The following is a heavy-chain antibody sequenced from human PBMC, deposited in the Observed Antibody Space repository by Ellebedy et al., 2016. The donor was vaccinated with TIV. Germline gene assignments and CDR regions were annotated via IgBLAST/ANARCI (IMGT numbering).Heavy chain of an antibody. CDR3: ARAIGAGDGT. Sequence: GGSLRLSXVASGFTFSNYWMHWVRQAPGKGLDWVANIKEDGSTIYYVDSVKGRFTISRDNAKNSLYLQMNSLRTEDTAVYYGARAIGAGDGTWGQGALVTVSS. CDR1: GFTFSNYW. V-gene: IGHV3-7*01. CDR2: IKEDGSTI. D-gene: IGHD2-15*01. J-gene: IGHJ5*02.